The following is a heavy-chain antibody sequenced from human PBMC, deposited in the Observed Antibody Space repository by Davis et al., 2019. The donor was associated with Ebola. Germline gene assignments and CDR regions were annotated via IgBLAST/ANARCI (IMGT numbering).Heavy chain of an antibody. CDR3: ARHNYDSSGEIYYYYYGMDV. Sequence: SETLSLTCTVSGGSISSYYWSWIRQPPGKGLEWIGYIYYSGSTNYNPSLKSRVTISVDTSKNQFSLKLSSVTAADTAVYYCARHNYDSSGEIYYYYYGMDVWGQGTTVTVSS. CDR2: IYYSGST. D-gene: IGHD3-22*01. V-gene: IGHV4-59*08. J-gene: IGHJ6*02. CDR1: GGSISSYY.